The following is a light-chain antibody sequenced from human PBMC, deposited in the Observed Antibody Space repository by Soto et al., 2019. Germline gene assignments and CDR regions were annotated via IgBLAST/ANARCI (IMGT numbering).Light chain of an antibody. J-gene: IGLJ1*01. CDR2: EVS. CDR1: SSDIGSYNH. CDR3: IAYTGSSTSYV. Sequence: QSVLAQPASVSGSPGQSITISCSGTSSDIGSYNHVAWFQQFPGKSPKLTIYEVSSRPSGVSSRFSGSKSGNTASLTISGLQAEDEADCYCIAYTGSSTSYVFGSGTKVTVL. V-gene: IGLV2-14*01.